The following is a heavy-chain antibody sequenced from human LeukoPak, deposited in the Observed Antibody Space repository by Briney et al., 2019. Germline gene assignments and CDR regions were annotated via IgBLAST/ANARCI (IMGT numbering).Heavy chain of an antibody. Sequence: PSETLSLTCTVSGGSISSGSYYWSWIRQPAGKGLEWIGRIYTSGSTNYNPSLKSRVTISVDTSKNQFSLKLSSVTAADTAVYYCARDRPVGATTYGMDVWSQGTTVTVSS. D-gene: IGHD1-26*01. CDR3: ARDRPVGATTYGMDV. CDR2: IYTSGST. V-gene: IGHV4-61*02. J-gene: IGHJ6*02. CDR1: GGSISSGSYY.